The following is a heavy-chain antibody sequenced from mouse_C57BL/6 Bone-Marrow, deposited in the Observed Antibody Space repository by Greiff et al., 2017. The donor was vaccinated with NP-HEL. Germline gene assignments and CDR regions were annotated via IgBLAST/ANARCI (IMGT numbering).Heavy chain of an antibody. J-gene: IGHJ4*01. CDR1: GYTFTSYW. D-gene: IGHD1-1*02. CDR3: AINGGSRDYCYYAMDY. V-gene: IGHV1-74*01. Sequence: VKLQQPGAELVKPGASVKVSCKASGYTFTSYWMHWVKQRPGQGLEWIGRIHPSDSDTNYNQKFKGKATLTVDKSSSTAYMQLSSLTSEDSAVYYCAINGGSRDYCYYAMDYWGQGTSVTVSS. CDR2: IHPSDSDT.